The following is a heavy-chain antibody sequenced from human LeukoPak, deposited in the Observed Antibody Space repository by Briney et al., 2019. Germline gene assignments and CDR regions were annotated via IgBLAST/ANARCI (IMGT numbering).Heavy chain of an antibody. V-gene: IGHV3-23*01. D-gene: IGHD6-19*01. J-gene: IGHJ4*02. CDR2: ITGNGGST. CDR1: GFTFSSYA. Sequence: GGSLRLSCAASGFTFSSYAMSWVRQAPGKGLEWVSTITGNGGSTFYADSVKGRFTISRDNSKNTLYLQMNSLRVEDTAVYYCAKRHSSGWYYFDYWGQGTLVTVSS. CDR3: AKRHSSGWYYFDY.